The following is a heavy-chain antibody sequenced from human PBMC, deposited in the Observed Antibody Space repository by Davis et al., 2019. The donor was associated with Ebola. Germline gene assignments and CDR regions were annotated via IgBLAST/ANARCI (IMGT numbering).Heavy chain of an antibody. D-gene: IGHD4/OR15-4a*01. CDR2: INWNSAFI. CDR1: GFVFDDHA. CDR3: TKTISATPGDY. Sequence: GGSLRLSCTGSGFVFDDHAIHWVRQAPGKGLEWVAGINWNSAFIVYVDSVKGRFTISRDNAKNSVYLQMNNLRVEDTALYYCTKTISATPGDYWGQGTLVTVSS. J-gene: IGHJ4*02. V-gene: IGHV3-9*01.